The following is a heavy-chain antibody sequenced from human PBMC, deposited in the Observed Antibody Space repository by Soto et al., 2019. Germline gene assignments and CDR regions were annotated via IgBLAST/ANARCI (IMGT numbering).Heavy chain of an antibody. CDR3: ATVGPPLSGAFTYGYEGPFDY. D-gene: IGHD5-18*01. CDR2: IIGVFPTT. Sequence: QVQLVQSGAEVKKPGSSVKVSCKTSGGIQATSWVRQAPGHGPEWLGGIIGVFPTTNKAEKFEGRVTITADKSTGTAYMELSRLTSVDTAVYYCATVGPPLSGAFTYGYEGPFDYWGQGILVIVSS. V-gene: IGHV1-69*06. CDR1: GGIQA. J-gene: IGHJ4*02.